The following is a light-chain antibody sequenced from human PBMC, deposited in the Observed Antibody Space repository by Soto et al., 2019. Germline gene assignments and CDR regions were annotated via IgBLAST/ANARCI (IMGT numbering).Light chain of an antibody. Sequence: DIQMTQSPSSLSASVGDRITIPCQASQAISKYLIWYQQTPGKAPKFLIYEASNLERGVPSRFSGSGSGTDFTFTINSLQPEDIATYYCQQYHSLPFTFGPGTKLDIK. V-gene: IGKV1-33*01. J-gene: IGKJ3*01. CDR1: QAISKY. CDR2: EAS. CDR3: QQYHSLPFT.